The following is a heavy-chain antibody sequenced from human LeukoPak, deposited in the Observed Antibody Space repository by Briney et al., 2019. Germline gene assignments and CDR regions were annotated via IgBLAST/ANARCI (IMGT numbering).Heavy chain of an antibody. Sequence: GGSLRLSCAASGFTFSSYGMHWVRQAPGKGLEWVALISDDGSYKFSADSVRGRFTISRDNSKNTVYLQMSSLRVEDTAAYYCAKARGSGYDQEEILDYWGQGTLVTVSS. CDR2: ISDDGSYK. D-gene: IGHD5-12*01. J-gene: IGHJ4*02. CDR3: AKARGSGYDQEEILDY. V-gene: IGHV3-30*18. CDR1: GFTFSSYG.